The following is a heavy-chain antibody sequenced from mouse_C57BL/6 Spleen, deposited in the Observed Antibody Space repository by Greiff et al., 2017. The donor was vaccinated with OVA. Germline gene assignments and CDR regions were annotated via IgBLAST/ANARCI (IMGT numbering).Heavy chain of an antibody. CDR3: ARDYYGSRYYAMDY. CDR1: GYTFTSYW. D-gene: IGHD1-1*01. CDR2: IHPNSGST. J-gene: IGHJ4*01. Sequence: VQLQQPGAELVKPGASVKLSCKASGYTFTSYWMHWVKQRPGQGLEWIGMIHPNSGSTNYNEKFTSKATLTVDKSYSPAYMQLSSLTSEDSAVYYCARDYYGSRYYAMDYWGQGPSVTVSS. V-gene: IGHV1-64*01.